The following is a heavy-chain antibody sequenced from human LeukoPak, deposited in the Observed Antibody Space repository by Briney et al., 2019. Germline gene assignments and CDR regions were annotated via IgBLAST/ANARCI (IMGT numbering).Heavy chain of an antibody. V-gene: IGHV3-11*06. Sequence: GGSLRLSCAASGFTFSDYYMSWIRRAPGKGLEWVSYISSSSSYTNYADSVKGRFTISRDNAKNSLYLQMNSLRAEDTAVYYCASLTVEGPVRYWDQGTLVTVSS. CDR2: ISSSSSYT. J-gene: IGHJ4*02. CDR1: GFTFSDYY. D-gene: IGHD3-9*01. CDR3: ASLTVEGPVRY.